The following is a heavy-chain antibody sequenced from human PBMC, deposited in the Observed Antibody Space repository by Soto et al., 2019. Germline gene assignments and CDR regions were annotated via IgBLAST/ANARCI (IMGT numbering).Heavy chain of an antibody. CDR1: GGTFSSYT. J-gene: IGHJ6*02. V-gene: IGHV1-69*02. D-gene: IGHD6-13*01. CDR2: IIPILGIA. CDR3: ARPIAAAGPNYYYYGMDV. Sequence: SVKVSCKASGGTFSSYTISWVRQAPGQGLEWMGRIIPILGIANYAQKFQGRVTITADKSTSTAYMELSSLRSEDTAVYYCARPIAAAGPNYYYYGMDVWGQGTTVTVSS.